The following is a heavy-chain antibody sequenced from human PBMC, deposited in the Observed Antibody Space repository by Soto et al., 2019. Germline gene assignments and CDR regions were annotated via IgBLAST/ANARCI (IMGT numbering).Heavy chain of an antibody. Sequence: GGSLRLSCAASGFTFSNACINWVRQAPGKGLEWVGRIKSKTDGGTTDFAATVKGRFAISRDESKNMVYLQMNSLKTEDTAVYYCTTVSYDTYATVRFDYWGHGALVTVSP. CDR3: TTVSYDTYATVRFDY. V-gene: IGHV3-15*07. CDR1: GFTFSNAC. CDR2: IKSKTDGGTT. D-gene: IGHD3-22*01. J-gene: IGHJ4*01.